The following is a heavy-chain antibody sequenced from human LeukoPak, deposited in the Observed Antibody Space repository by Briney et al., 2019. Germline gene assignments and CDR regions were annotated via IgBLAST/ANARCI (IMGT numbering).Heavy chain of an antibody. CDR2: IYYTGST. CDR3: ARHASVDGNWPKPLDY. Sequence: PSETLSLTCTVSGGSISSSNYYWGWIRQPPGKGLEWIGNIYYTGSTYYKPSLKTRVTISADTSKNQFSLKLTSVTAADTAVYYCARHASVDGNWPKPLDYWGQGSLVTVSS. V-gene: IGHV4-39*01. CDR1: GGSISSSNYY. D-gene: IGHD6-19*01. J-gene: IGHJ4*02.